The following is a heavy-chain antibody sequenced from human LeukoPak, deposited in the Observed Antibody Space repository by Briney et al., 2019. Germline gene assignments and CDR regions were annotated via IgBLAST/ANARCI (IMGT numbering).Heavy chain of an antibody. V-gene: IGHV3-30*18. CDR3: AKDPGVGLTYYYGSGLAD. D-gene: IGHD3-10*01. CDR1: GFTFSSYS. CDR2: ISYDGSNK. J-gene: IGHJ4*02. Sequence: GGSLRLSCAASGFTFSSYSMNWVRQAPGKGLEWVAVISYDGSNKYYADSVKGRFTISRDNSKNTLYLQMNSLRAEDTAVYYCAKDPGVGLTYYYGSGLADWGQGTLVTVSS.